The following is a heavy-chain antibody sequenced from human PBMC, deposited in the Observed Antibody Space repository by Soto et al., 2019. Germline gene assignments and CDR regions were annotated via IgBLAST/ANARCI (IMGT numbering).Heavy chain of an antibody. J-gene: IGHJ2*01. CDR2: IIQDGTT. CDR1: GFTFSSYS. D-gene: IGHD2-21*02. CDR3: AKDLCGGDCQYPGHWYFDL. Sequence: EVQLLESGGGLVQPGGSLRLSCAASGFTFSSYSMAWVRQAPGRGPEWVPGIIQDGTTYYADSVKGRFTISRDNSRNSVYLQMITLRGEDTAVYYCAKDLCGGDCQYPGHWYFDLWGRGTLVTVSS. V-gene: IGHV3-23*01.